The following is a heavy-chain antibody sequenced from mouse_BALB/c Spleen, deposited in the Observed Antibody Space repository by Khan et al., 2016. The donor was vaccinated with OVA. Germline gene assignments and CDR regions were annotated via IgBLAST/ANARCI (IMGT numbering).Heavy chain of an antibody. J-gene: IGHJ4*01. CDR2: IWAGGST. D-gene: IGHD2-3*01. V-gene: IGHV2-9*02. CDR1: GFALTSYG. Sequence: QVQLQQSGPGLVAPSQSLSITCTVSGFALTSYGVHWVRQPPGKGLEWLGVIWAGGSTNYNSALMSRLTISKDNSKSQVCLKMNSLQTDDTAMYYCARFHDGYYYNVDYWGQGTSVTVSS. CDR3: ARFHDGYYYNVDY.